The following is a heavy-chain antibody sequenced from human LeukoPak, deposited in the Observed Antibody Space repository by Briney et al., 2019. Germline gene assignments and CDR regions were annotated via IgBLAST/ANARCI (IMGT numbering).Heavy chain of an antibody. CDR1: GFTFSSYG. D-gene: IGHD3-10*01. CDR3: ARGSGSYLGRYFDY. CDR2: ISYDGSNK. J-gene: IGHJ4*02. Sequence: PGGSLRLSCAASGFTFSSYGMHWVRQAPGKGLEWVAVISYDGSNKYYADSVKGRFTISRDNSKNTLYLQMNSPRAEDTAVYYCARGSGSYLGRYFDYWGQGTLVTVSS. V-gene: IGHV3-30*03.